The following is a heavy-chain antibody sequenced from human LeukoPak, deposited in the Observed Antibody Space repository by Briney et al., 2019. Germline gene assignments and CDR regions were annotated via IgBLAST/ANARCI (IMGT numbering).Heavy chain of an antibody. CDR3: AREREHYDILTGYQNDAFDI. CDR2: INHSGST. Sequence: SETLSLTCAVYGGSFSGYYWSWIRQPPGKGLEWIGEINHSGSTNYNPSLKSRVTISVDTSKNQFSLKLSSVTAADTAVYYCAREREHYDILTGYQNDAFDIWGQGTMVTVSS. CDR1: GGSFSGYY. D-gene: IGHD3-9*01. J-gene: IGHJ3*02. V-gene: IGHV4-34*01.